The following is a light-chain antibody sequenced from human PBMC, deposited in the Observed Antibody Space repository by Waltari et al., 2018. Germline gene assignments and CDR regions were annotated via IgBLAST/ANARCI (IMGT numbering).Light chain of an antibody. CDR1: SSDIGSYKR. Sequence: QSALTQPDSVSGSPGQSITISCTGTSSDIGSYKRVSRYQHHPGKAPKLLIYEVTKRPSGVSDRFSGSMSGNTASLTISGLQAEDEADYYCCSYVGYSTYYVFGTETKVTVL. J-gene: IGLJ1*01. CDR2: EVT. V-gene: IGLV2-23*02. CDR3: CSYVGYSTYYV.